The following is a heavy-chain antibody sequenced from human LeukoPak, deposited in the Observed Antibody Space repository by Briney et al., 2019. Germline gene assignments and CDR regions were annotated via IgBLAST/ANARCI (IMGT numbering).Heavy chain of an antibody. CDR1: GLTFRDHY. Sequence: GSLRLSCAVSGLTFRDHYMDWVRQAPGKGLEWVGHIYSSGSTNYNPSLKSRVTISVDTSKNQFSLKLRSVTAADTAIYYCARGPYYYGSGSYDNWFDPWGQGTLVTVSS. D-gene: IGHD3-10*01. CDR3: ARGPYYYGSGSYDNWFDP. J-gene: IGHJ5*02. CDR2: IYSSGST. V-gene: IGHV4-4*08.